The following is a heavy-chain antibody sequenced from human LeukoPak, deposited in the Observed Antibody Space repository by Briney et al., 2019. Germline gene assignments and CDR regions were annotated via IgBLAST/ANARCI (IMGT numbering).Heavy chain of an antibody. D-gene: IGHD6-19*01. CDR2: ISSNGGST. V-gene: IGHV3-64D*06. J-gene: IGHJ4*02. CDR1: GFTFSSYA. CDR3: AALVVAGSDFDY. Sequence: PGGSLRLSCSASGFTFSSYAMYWVRQAPGKGLESVTGISSNGGSTYYADSVKGRFIISRDNSKNTVYFQMSSLRPDDTAVYYCAALVVAGSDFDYWGQGTLVTVSS.